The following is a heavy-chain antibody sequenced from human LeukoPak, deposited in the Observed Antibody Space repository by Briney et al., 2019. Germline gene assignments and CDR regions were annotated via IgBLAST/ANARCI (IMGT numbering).Heavy chain of an antibody. CDR2: IYPGDSDI. D-gene: IGHD5-18*01. J-gene: IGHJ4*02. CDR3: AASRTSGYSYGYYFDY. Sequence: GESLKISCKGSGYSFTDYWIGWVRQMPGKGLQWMGIIYPGDSDIRYSPSFQGQVTISADKSISTAYLQWSSLKASDTAMYYCAASRTSGYSYGYYFDYWGQGTLVTVSS. CDR1: GYSFTDYW. V-gene: IGHV5-51*01.